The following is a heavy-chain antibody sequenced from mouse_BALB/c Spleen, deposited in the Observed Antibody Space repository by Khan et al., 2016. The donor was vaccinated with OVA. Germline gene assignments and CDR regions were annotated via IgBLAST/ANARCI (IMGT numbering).Heavy chain of an antibody. CDR1: GFTFSSYG. D-gene: IGHD1-1*01. CDR2: ISSDSNNI. J-gene: IGHJ2*01. V-gene: IGHV5-17*02. CDR3: ARSYFYGYYFDY. Sequence: EVELVESGGDLVQPGGSRKLSCAASGFTFSSYGMHWVRQAPEKGLEWVAYISSDSNNIYYADTVKGRFTISRDNPRNPLFLQMTSLMTEDTAMYYCARSYFYGYYFDYWGPGTTLTVSS.